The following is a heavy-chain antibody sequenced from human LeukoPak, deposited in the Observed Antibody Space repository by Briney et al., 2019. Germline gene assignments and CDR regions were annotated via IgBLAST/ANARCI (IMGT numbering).Heavy chain of an antibody. V-gene: IGHV4-61*01. J-gene: IGHJ6*03. D-gene: IGHD6-13*01. CDR2: IYYSGST. Sequence: RPSETLSLTCTVSGGSVSSGSYYWSWIRQPPGKGLEWIGYIYYSGSTNYNPSLKSRATISVDTSKNQLSLKLSSVTAADTAVYYCARDGTYSSSWTHYYYYYMDVWGKGTTVTVSS. CDR3: ARDGTYSSSWTHYYYYYMDV. CDR1: GGSVSSGSYY.